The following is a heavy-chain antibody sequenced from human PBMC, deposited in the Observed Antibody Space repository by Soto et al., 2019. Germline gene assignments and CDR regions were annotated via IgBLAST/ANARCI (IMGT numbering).Heavy chain of an antibody. CDR2: ISGGGGST. CDR1: GITCDTCA. D-gene: IGHD3-16*01. CDR3: AKATGGNYYYDMDV. J-gene: IGHJ6*02. Sequence: GSLRLSCTASGITCDTCAMNWVRQAPGRGLEWVSGISGGGGSTYYADSVKGRFTISRDNSKNTLYLQMNSLRAEDTAIYFCAKATGGNYYYDMDVWGQGTTVTVS. V-gene: IGHV3-23*01.